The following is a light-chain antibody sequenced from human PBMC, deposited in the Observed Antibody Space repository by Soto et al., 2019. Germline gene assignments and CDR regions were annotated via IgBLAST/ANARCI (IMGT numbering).Light chain of an antibody. Sequence: DIVMTQSPDSLAVSLGERATINCKSSQSVLYTPNNKNYLTWYQQRPGQPPKMLIYWASTREYGVPDRFSGSGSGTDFTLTISNLQAEDVAVYYCQQYFDTPTFGQVTRLESK. CDR1: QSVLYTPNNKNY. CDR3: QQYFDTPT. CDR2: WAS. J-gene: IGKJ5*01. V-gene: IGKV4-1*01.